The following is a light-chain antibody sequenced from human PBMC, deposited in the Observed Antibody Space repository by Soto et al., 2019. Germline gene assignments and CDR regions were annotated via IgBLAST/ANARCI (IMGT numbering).Light chain of an antibody. CDR3: QQYGRSLFT. J-gene: IGKJ3*01. V-gene: IGKV3-20*01. CDR2: GAS. Sequence: EIVLTQSPGTLSLSPGERATLSCRASQSVSSSYLAWYQQKPGQAPRLLIYGASSRATGLPDRFSGSGSGTDFTLTISRLEPEDFAVYYCQQYGRSLFTFGPGTKVDIK. CDR1: QSVSSSY.